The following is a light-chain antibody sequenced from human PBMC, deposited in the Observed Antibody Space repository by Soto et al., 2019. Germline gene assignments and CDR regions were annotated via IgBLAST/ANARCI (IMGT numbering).Light chain of an antibody. CDR3: QQAYGFPVT. J-gene: IGKJ5*01. CDR2: AAS. Sequence: DIQMTQSPSTVSASVGDRVTITCRASQNIISWLAWYQQQPGRAPKLLIYAASILQSGVPSRFSGSGSGTDFTLTIHSLQPEDFATYYCQQAYGFPVTFGQGTRLEIK. CDR1: QNIISW. V-gene: IGKV1-12*01.